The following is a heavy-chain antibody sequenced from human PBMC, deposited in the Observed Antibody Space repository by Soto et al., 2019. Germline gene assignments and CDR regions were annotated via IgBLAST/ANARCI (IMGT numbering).Heavy chain of an antibody. V-gene: IGHV3-21*01. Sequence: GGSLRLSCAASGFTFRSYSMNWVRQAPGKGLEWVSSISSSSSYIYYADSVKGRFTISRDNAKNSLYLQMNSLRAEDTAVYYCASAYYYGSGSYFEYFQHGGQGTLVTVSS. CDR3: ASAYYYGSGSYFEYFQH. CDR2: ISSSSSYI. CDR1: GFTFRSYS. J-gene: IGHJ1*01. D-gene: IGHD3-10*01.